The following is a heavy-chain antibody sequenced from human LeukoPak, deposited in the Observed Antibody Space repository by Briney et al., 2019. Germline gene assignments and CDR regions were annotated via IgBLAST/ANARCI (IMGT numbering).Heavy chain of an antibody. V-gene: IGHV3-48*04. CDR1: GFTFSSYS. D-gene: IGHD3-3*01. CDR2: ISSSCSTI. Sequence: GSLRPSCAALGFTFSSYSMNWVPPAPGKGLGGVSNISSSCSTIYYADSVKGRFTISRDNAKNSLYLQMNSLRAEDTAVYYCARDRDFWSGYYSGDYFDYWGQGTLVTVSS. J-gene: IGHJ4*02. CDR3: ARDRDFWSGYYSGDYFDY.